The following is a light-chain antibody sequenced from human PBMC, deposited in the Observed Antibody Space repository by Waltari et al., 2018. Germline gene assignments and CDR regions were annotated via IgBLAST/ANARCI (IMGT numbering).Light chain of an antibody. CDR3: KSYTSGLTYV. V-gene: IGLV2-14*03. CDR2: DVI. CDR1: NSDVGAFKH. Sequence: QSALTQPASVSGSPGQSITISCTGTNSDVGAFKHVSWYQQLPGRAPKGMIFDVINRPSGVSNRFSGSKSGNTASLTISGLQAEDEADYYCKSYTSGLTYVFGTGTKVTVL. J-gene: IGLJ1*01.